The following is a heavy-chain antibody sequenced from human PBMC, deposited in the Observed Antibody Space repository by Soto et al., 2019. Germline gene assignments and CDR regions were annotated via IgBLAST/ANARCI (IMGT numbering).Heavy chain of an antibody. CDR2: IYYSGST. CDR1: GGSISSYY. Sequence: PSETLSLTCTVSGGSISSYYWSWIRQPPGKGLEWIGYIYYSGSTNYNPSLKSRVTISVDTSKNQFSLKLNSVTAADPAVYYCAGSGWYNSFDYWGQGTLVTVSS. V-gene: IGHV4-59*01. J-gene: IGHJ4*02. D-gene: IGHD6-19*01. CDR3: AGSGWYNSFDY.